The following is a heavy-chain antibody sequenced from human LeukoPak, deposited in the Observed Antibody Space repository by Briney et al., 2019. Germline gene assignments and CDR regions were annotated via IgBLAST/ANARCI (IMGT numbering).Heavy chain of an antibody. J-gene: IGHJ4*02. Sequence: SETLSLTCAVYGGSFSGYHWSWIRQPPGKGLEWIGEINHSGGTNYNPSLKSRVTISVDTSKNQFSLKVSSVTAADTAVYYCARDLKGFSYFDYWGQGTLVTVSS. CDR3: ARDLKGFSYFDY. CDR1: GGSFSGYH. V-gene: IGHV4-34*01. CDR2: INHSGGT.